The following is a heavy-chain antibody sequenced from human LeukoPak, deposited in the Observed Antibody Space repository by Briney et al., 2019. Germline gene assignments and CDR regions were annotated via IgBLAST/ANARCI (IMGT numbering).Heavy chain of an antibody. CDR2: INAANGNS. Sequence: GASVKVSCKVSGYALTELPMHWVRQAPGQSLEWMGWINAANGNSVYSEKLQGRVTISRDTSASTAYMEVGSLKSEDTGIYFCARDFIAVGGSNLFLMVWGQGTLVTVSS. CDR1: GYALTELP. J-gene: IGHJ1*01. V-gene: IGHV1-3*01. D-gene: IGHD6-19*01. CDR3: ARDFIAVGGSNLFLMV.